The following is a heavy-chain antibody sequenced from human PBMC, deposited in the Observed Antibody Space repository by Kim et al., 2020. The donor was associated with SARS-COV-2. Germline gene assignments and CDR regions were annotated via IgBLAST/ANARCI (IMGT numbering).Heavy chain of an antibody. CDR3: ASGGVVPAAMGSGDYYYGMDV. CDR1: GFTFSSYA. CDR2: ISYDGSNK. Sequence: GGSLRLSCAASGFTFSSYAMHWVRQAPGKGLEWVAVISYDGSNKYYADSVKGRFTISRDNSKNTLYLQMNSLRAEDTAVYYCASGGVVPAAMGSGDYYYGMDVWGQGTTVTVSS. V-gene: IGHV3-30*04. D-gene: IGHD2-2*01. J-gene: IGHJ6*02.